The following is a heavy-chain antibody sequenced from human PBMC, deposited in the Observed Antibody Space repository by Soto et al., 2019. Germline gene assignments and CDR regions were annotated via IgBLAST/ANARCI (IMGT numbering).Heavy chain of an antibody. CDR3: ARDARQRLANWFDP. Sequence: GGSLRLSCAASGFTFSTYGIHWVRQAPGKGLEWVAVISYDGREKHYADSVEGRFTISRDNSKNTVYLEMNSLRGEDTALYYCARDARQRLANWFDPWGQGTLVTVSS. D-gene: IGHD6-25*01. CDR2: ISYDGREK. CDR1: GFTFSTYG. J-gene: IGHJ5*02. V-gene: IGHV3-30*03.